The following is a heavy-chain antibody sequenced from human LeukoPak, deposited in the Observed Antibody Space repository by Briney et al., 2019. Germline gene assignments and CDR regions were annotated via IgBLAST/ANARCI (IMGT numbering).Heavy chain of an antibody. Sequence: GGSLRLSCAASGFTFSSYAMSWVRQAPGKGLEGVSAISGSGGSTYYAASVKGRFTISRDNSKNTLYLQMNSLRAEDTAVYYCANSDFNYFDYWGQGTLVTVSS. CDR1: GFTFSSYA. D-gene: IGHD3/OR15-3a*01. CDR3: ANSDFNYFDY. J-gene: IGHJ4*02. V-gene: IGHV3-23*01. CDR2: ISGSGGST.